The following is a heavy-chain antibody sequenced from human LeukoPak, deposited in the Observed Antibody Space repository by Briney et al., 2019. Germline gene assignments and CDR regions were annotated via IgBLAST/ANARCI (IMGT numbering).Heavy chain of an antibody. V-gene: IGHV3-7*01. CDR3: AKATGWFGENYYYYYMDV. J-gene: IGHJ6*03. CDR2: IEQDGSEK. D-gene: IGHD3-10*01. Sequence: PGGSLRLSCAASGFSFSSFSMNWVRQAPGKGLEWVANIEQDGSEKHYVDSVKGRFTISRDNAKKSLSLQMNSLRAEDTAVYYCAKATGWFGENYYYYYMDVWGKGTTVSVSS. CDR1: GFSFSSFS.